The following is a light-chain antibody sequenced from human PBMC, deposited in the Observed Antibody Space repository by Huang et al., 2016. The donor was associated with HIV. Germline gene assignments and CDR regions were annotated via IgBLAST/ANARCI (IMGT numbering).Light chain of an antibody. CDR2: AAS. V-gene: IGKV1-27*01. Sequence: IQMTQSPPSLSASLNDSVTLPCRASQDINNFIAWYQQKPGGLPKLLVYAASTLQSGVSSRFSGSGYGMDFTLTITNLQPEDVATYYCQKYNTAPRTFGQGTKLEVK. CDR1: QDINNF. J-gene: IGKJ1*01. CDR3: QKYNTAPRT.